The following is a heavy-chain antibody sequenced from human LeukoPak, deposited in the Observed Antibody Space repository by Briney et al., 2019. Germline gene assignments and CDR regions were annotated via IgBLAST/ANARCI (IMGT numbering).Heavy chain of an antibody. J-gene: IGHJ4*02. Sequence: ASVKVSCKASGYTFTIYGISWVRQAPGQGLEWMGWIGAYNGNTNYAQKLQGRVTMTTDTSTSTAYMELRSLRSDDTAVYYCARVPPYYDSSGHGPYYFDYWGQGTLVTVSS. CDR1: GYTFTIYG. D-gene: IGHD3-22*01. V-gene: IGHV1-18*01. CDR2: IGAYNGNT. CDR3: ARVPPYYDSSGHGPYYFDY.